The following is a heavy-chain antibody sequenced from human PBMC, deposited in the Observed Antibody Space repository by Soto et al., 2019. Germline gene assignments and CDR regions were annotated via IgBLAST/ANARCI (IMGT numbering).Heavy chain of an antibody. Sequence: LSLTCALSRLSISRGAYSWNWIRQPPGKGLEWIGYIYHSGSTLYNPSLKSRVTISVDKSKNQFSLKLSSVTAADTAVYYCARDQLEGNWFDPWGQGTLVTVS. D-gene: IGHD1-1*01. CDR2: IYHSGST. J-gene: IGHJ5*02. V-gene: IGHV4-30-2*01. CDR3: ARDQLEGNWFDP. CDR1: RLSISRGAYS.